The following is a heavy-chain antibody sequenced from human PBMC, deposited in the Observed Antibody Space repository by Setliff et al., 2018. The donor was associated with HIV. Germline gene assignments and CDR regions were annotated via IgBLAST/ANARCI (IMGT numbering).Heavy chain of an antibody. J-gene: IGHJ5*02. CDR2: IYHTGKT. CDR3: AKEGNSVDNWLDP. D-gene: IGHD1-26*01. CDR1: GDPIFIGGYY. Sequence: SETLSLTCTVSGDPIFIGGYYWSWIRQHPGGGLEWIGYIYHTGKTYYNPSHQSRIIMSLDMSQNQFSLKLSSVTAADTAVYYCAKEGNSVDNWLDPWGPGTPVTVSS. V-gene: IGHV4-31*03.